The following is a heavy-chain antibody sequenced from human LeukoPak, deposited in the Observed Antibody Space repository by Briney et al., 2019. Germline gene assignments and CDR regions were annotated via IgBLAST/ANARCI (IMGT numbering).Heavy chain of an antibody. J-gene: IGHJ3*01. CDR3: AGGYAFDV. V-gene: IGHV6-1*01. Sequence: SQTLSLTCAISGDSVSSNDGAWSWIRQSPSRGLERLGRTYYRSQWYNAYARSVLRRISVDPDTSKNQFSLQLRSVTPDDTAVYYCAGGYAFDVWGQETPVIVSS. CDR1: GDSVSSNDGA. CDR2: TYYRSQWYN.